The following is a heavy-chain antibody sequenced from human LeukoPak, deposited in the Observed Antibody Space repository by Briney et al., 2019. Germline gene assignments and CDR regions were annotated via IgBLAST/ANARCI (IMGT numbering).Heavy chain of an antibody. CDR1: GYTFTSYG. CDR3: ARDPRWYCSSTSCYGDY. CDR2: ISAYNGNT. J-gene: IGHJ4*02. V-gene: IGHV1-18*01. D-gene: IGHD2-2*01. Sequence: ASVTVSCTASGYTFTSYGISWVRQAPGQGLEWMGWISAYNGNTNYAQKLQGRVTMTTDTSTSTAYMELRSLRSDDTAVYYCARDPRWYCSSTSCYGDYWGQGTLVTVSS.